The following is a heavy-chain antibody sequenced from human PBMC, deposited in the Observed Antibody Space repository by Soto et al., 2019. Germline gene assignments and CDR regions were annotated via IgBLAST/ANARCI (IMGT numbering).Heavy chain of an antibody. CDR1: GSAITRYY. CDR2: INPGGGSA. CDR3: ARDTSGWSLNGLDV. V-gene: IGHV1-46*01. Sequence: QVDLVQSGAEVKKPGASVTISCKASGSAITRYYIHWVRQAPGRGLEWMVIINPGGGSASYAQKSQDRVTIDKDTSTGTVYMDLRSLRTEDTAVYYCARDTSGWSLNGLDVWGQGTTVNVSS. D-gene: IGHD6-19*01. J-gene: IGHJ6*02.